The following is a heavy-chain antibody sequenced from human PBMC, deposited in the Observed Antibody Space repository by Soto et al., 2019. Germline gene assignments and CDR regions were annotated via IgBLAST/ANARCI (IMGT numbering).Heavy chain of an antibody. J-gene: IGHJ3*02. CDR2: IWYDGSNK. Sequence: GGSLRLSCAASGFTFSSYGMHWVRQAPGKGLEWVAVIWYDGSNKYYADSVKGRFTISRDNSKNTLYLQMNSLRAEDTAVYYCARAFTYYYDSSGYAFDIWGQGTMVTVSS. D-gene: IGHD3-22*01. CDR3: ARAFTYYYDSSGYAFDI. CDR1: GFTFSSYG. V-gene: IGHV3-33*08.